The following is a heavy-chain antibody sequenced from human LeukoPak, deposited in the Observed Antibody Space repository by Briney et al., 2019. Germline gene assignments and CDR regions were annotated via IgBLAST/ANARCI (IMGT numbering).Heavy chain of an antibody. CDR2: ITKTSNGR. CDR1: GFSLSDYE. J-gene: IGHJ4*02. CDR3: AREGSVDDFDY. D-gene: IGHD6-19*01. Sequence: GGSLRLSCAVSGFSLSDYEMNWVRQAPGKGLEWVSYITKTSNGRYYADSVKGRFTISRDNPKNSLYLLMNSLGVEDTAVYYCAREGSVDDFDYWGQGIQVTVSS. V-gene: IGHV3-48*03.